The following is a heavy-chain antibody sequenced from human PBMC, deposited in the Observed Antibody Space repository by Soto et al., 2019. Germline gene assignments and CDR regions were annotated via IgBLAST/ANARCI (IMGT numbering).Heavy chain of an antibody. CDR1: GFTFRAYG. D-gene: IGHD1-1*01. CDR3: AKDLVAFTTGRRSPFGS. Sequence: QVQLVESGGGVVQPGGSLRLSCAPSGFTFRAYGMHWVRQAPGKGLEWVAVISYDGKNEYYADSVKGRFSISRDSSKNTLYLQRNSLRAEDTAVYYCAKDLVAFTTGRRSPFGSGGQGTLVTVSS. V-gene: IGHV3-30*18. CDR2: ISYDGKNE. J-gene: IGHJ4*02.